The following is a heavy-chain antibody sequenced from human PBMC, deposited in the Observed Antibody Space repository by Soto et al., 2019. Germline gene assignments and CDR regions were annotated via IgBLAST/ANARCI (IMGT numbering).Heavy chain of an antibody. D-gene: IGHD2-15*01. CDR2: IYSGGST. J-gene: IGHJ4*02. V-gene: IGHV3-66*01. CDR1: GFTVSSNY. CDR3: ARYCSGGSCYDY. Sequence: EVQLVESGGGLVQPGGSLRLSCAASGFTVSSNYMSWVRQAPGKGLEWVSVIYSGGSTYYADSVKGRFTISRDHSQNPLYLQLNRLRASDPAVYYCARYCSGGSCYDYWGQGTLVTVSS.